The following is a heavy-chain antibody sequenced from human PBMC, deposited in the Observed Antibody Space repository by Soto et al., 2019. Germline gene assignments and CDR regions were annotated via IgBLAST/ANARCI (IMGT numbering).Heavy chain of an antibody. J-gene: IGHJ4*02. CDR3: ARSYCSGGSCYFDF. CDR2: LNSDDGST. Sequence: PGGSLRLSCAASGFSFSTYWMHWVRQAPGKGLVWVSRLNSDDGSTRYADSVKGRFTVSGDNAKDTLYLQMNSLRVEDTAVYYCARSYCSGGSCYFDFWGQGTLVTVSS. V-gene: IGHV3-74*01. D-gene: IGHD2-15*01. CDR1: GFSFSTYW.